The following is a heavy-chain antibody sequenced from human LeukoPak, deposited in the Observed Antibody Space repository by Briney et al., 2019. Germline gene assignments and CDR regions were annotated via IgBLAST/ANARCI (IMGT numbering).Heavy chain of an antibody. CDR3: ARIGEYCSSTXXYTWGGTSAAGSXWYFDL. J-gene: IGHJ2*01. CDR1: GGSISSGSYY. D-gene: IGHD2-2*02. Sequence: SQTLSLTCTVSGGSISSGSYYWSWIRQPAGKGLEWIGRIYTSGSTYYNPSLKSRVTISVDTSKNQFSLKLSSVTAADTAVYYCARIGEYCSSTXXYTWGGTSAAGSXWYFDLWGRGTLVTVSS. CDR2: IYTSGST. V-gene: IGHV4-61*02.